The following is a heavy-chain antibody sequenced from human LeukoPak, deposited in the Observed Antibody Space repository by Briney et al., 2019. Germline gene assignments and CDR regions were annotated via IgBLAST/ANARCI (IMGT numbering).Heavy chain of an antibody. Sequence: SETLSLTCTVSGGSISSCYCSWIRQFPGKGLEWIGYVYSSGSTDYNPSLQSRVTISQDTSKNQFSLRLSSVTAADTAVYYCARTPYYDVLTSSLDMELWGKGTTVTVSS. J-gene: IGHJ6*03. CDR3: ARTPYYDVLTSSLDMEL. D-gene: IGHD3-9*01. CDR2: VYSSGST. CDR1: GGSISSCY. V-gene: IGHV4-59*01.